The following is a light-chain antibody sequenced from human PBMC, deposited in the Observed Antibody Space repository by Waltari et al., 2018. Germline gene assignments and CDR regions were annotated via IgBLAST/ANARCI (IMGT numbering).Light chain of an antibody. Sequence: IVLTQSPATLSLSPGERATLSCRASLSVSSSLAWYQQKPGQAPRLLIYDASNRATGIPARFSGSRSGTDFTLTINSLKPEDFAVYYCQQRSTWPLITFGQGTRLEIK. CDR1: LSVSSS. CDR2: DAS. V-gene: IGKV3-11*01. CDR3: QQRSTWPLIT. J-gene: IGKJ5*01.